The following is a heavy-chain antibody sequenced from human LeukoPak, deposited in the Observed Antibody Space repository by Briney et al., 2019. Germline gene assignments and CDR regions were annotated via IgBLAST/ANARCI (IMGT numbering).Heavy chain of an antibody. D-gene: IGHD3-10*01. J-gene: IGHJ6*03. CDR3: ARTTMVRGTYYMDV. V-gene: IGHV4-59*01. CDR2: IYYSGYT. Sequence: SETLSLTCTVSGGSISSYYWSWIRQPPGKGLEWIGYIYYSGYTNYNPSLKSRVTISVDTSKNQFSLKLSSVTAADTAVYYCARTTMVRGTYYMDVWGKGTTVTVSS. CDR1: GGSISSYY.